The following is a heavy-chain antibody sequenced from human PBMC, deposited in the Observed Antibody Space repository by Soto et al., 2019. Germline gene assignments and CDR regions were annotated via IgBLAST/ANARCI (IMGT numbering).Heavy chain of an antibody. J-gene: IGHJ4*02. CDR3: VQGRYPTMATPLDH. V-gene: IGHV3-9*01. D-gene: IGHD2-15*01. Sequence: EVQLVESGGGLVQPGRSLRLSCAASGFTFDNCGMHWLRQAPGKGLEWVAGISWDSSTIGYADSVKGRFIISRDDAKNSLYLQMDSLRGEDTALYYCVQGRYPTMATPLDHWGQGTQVIVSS. CDR1: GFTFDNCG. CDR2: ISWDSSTI.